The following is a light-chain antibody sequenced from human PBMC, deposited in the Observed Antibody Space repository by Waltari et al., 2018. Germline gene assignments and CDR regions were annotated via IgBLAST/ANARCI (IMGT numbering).Light chain of an antibody. V-gene: IGLV1-40*01. CDR1: SSNIGAGYD. Sequence: QSVLTQPPSVSGAPGQRVTISCTGSSSNIGAGYDVQWYQQLPGTAPKLVIYGNSNRPSGVPDRFSGSKSGTSASLAITGLQAEDEADYYCQSYDNSLSGSLFGGGTKLTVL. CDR3: QSYDNSLSGSL. CDR2: GNS. J-gene: IGLJ2*01.